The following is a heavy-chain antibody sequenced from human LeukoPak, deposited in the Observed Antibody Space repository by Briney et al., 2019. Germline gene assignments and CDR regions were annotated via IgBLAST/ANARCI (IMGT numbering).Heavy chain of an antibody. D-gene: IGHD4-17*01. CDR1: GFTFGDYA. Sequence: PGGSLRLSCTASGFTFGDYAMSWFRQAPGKGLEWVGFIRSKAYGGTTEYAAFVKGRFTISRDDSKSIAYLQMNSLKTEDTAVYYCTSENDYGAFDYWGQGTLVTVSS. J-gene: IGHJ4*02. CDR2: IRSKAYGGTT. CDR3: TSENDYGAFDY. V-gene: IGHV3-49*03.